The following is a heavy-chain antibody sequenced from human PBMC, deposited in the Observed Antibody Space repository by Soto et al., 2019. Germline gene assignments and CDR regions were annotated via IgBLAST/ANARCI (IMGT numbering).Heavy chain of an antibody. V-gene: IGHV4-30-4*01. CDR2: IYYSGST. CDR1: GGSISSGDYY. J-gene: IGHJ3*02. D-gene: IGHD3-22*01. CDR3: AREPGFPDSSGPTYAFDI. Sequence: SETLSLTCTVSGGSISSGDYYWSWIRQPPGKGLEWIGYIYYSGSTYYNPSLKSRVTISVDTSKNQFSLKLSSVTAADTAVYYCAREPGFPDSSGPTYAFDIWGQGTMVTVSS.